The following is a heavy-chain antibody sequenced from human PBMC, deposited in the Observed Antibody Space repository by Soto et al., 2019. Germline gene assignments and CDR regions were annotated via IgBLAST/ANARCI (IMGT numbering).Heavy chain of an antibody. D-gene: IGHD6-13*01. V-gene: IGHV3-64D*08. CDR2: ISSNGGST. CDR1: GFTFSSYA. J-gene: IGHJ6*02. CDR3: VKDGYSSSWYIETYYYYGMDV. Sequence: GGSLRLSCSASGFTFSSYAMHWVRQAPGKGLEYVSAISSNGGSTYYADSVKGRFTISRDNSKNTLYLQMSSLRAEDTAVYYCVKDGYSSSWYIETYYYYGMDVWGQGTTVTVSS.